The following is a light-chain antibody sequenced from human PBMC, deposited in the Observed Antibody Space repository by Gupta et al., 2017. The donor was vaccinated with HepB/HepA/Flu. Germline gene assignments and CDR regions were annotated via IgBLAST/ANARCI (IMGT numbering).Light chain of an antibody. V-gene: IGKV1-12*01. J-gene: IGKJ4*01. CDR2: DTS. CDR1: QDISTY. CDR3: QQTTSVPPT. Sequence: DIQMTQSPSSVSASVGDRVTITCRASQDISTYLAWYQQKPGKAPNLLIYDTSNLQSGVPSRFSGSGSRTDFTLTISSLQPEDSATYFCQQTTSVPPTFGGGTKVEL.